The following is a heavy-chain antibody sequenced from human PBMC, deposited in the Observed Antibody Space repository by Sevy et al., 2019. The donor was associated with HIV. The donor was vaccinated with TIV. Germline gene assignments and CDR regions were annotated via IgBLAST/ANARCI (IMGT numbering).Heavy chain of an antibody. Sequence: GGSLRLSCAASGFTFSSYSMNWVRQAPGKGLEWVSSISSSSSYIYYADAVKGRFTISRDNAKNSLYLQMNSLRAEDTAVCYCARAGTSGRDGYHYGGYWGQGTLVTVSS. V-gene: IGHV3-21*01. CDR1: GFTFSSYS. J-gene: IGHJ4*02. CDR3: ARAGTSGRDGYHYGGY. CDR2: ISSSSSYI. D-gene: IGHD5-12*01.